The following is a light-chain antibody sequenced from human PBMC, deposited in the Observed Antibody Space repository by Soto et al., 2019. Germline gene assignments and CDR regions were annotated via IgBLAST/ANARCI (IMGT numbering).Light chain of an antibody. CDR1: QGVKKY. CDR3: HPYEDLAHP. CDR2: DAS. J-gene: IGKJ4*01. Sequence: DIQMTQSPSSLSASVGDRVTITCQASQGVKKYVNWYQQKPGKAPKLLVYDASTLEVGVPARVSRSRSVTHFAFTVASLEDDAFEPSFCHPYEDLAHPFGGGATV. V-gene: IGKV1-33*01.